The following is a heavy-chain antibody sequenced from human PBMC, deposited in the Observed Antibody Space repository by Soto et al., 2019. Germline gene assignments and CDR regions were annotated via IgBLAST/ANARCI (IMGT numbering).Heavy chain of an antibody. CDR3: ARPYYYDSSGYPYYYYGMDV. D-gene: IGHD3-22*01. V-gene: IGHV1-69*13. CDR2: IIPIFGTA. J-gene: IGHJ6*02. Sequence: ASVKVSCKASGGTFSSYAISWVRQAPGQGLEWMGGIIPIFGTANYAQKFQGRVTITADESTSTAYMELSSLRSEDTAVYYCARPYYYDSSGYPYYYYGMDVWGQGTTVTVSS. CDR1: GGTFSSYA.